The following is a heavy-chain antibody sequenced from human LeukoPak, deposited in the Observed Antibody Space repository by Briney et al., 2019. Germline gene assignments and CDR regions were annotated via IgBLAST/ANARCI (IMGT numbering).Heavy chain of an antibody. CDR3: ARRTYFYDSSGYYFDY. Sequence: PSETLSLTCTVSGGSISSYYWSWIRQPPGKGLECIGHIYYSGSTNYNPSLKSRVTISVDTSKNQFSLKLSSVTAADTAVYYCARRTYFYDSSGYYFDYWGQGTLVTVSS. J-gene: IGHJ4*02. CDR2: IYYSGST. CDR1: GGSISSYY. D-gene: IGHD3-22*01. V-gene: IGHV4-59*01.